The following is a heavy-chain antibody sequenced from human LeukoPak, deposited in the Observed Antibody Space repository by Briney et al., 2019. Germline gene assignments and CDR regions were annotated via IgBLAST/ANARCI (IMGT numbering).Heavy chain of an antibody. CDR2: IYSGGST. CDR1: GFTFTNAW. V-gene: IGHV3-53*01. CDR3: ARAGPPYYDFWSGHDY. Sequence: PGGSLRLSCAASGFTFTNAWMNWVRQAPGKGLEWVSVIYSGGSTHYADSVKGRFTISRDNSKNTLYLQMNSLRAEDTAVYYCARAGPPYYDFWSGHDYWGQGTLVTVSS. J-gene: IGHJ4*02. D-gene: IGHD3-3*01.